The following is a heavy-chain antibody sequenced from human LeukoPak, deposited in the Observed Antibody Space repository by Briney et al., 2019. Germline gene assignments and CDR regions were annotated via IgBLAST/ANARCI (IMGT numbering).Heavy chain of an antibody. Sequence: GGSLRLSCAASGFTFSSYWMHWVRQGPGKGLVWVSRINSDGSSTSYADSVKGRFTISRDNAKNTLYLQMSSLRAEDTAVYYCAKGGGFDWLNYYYMDVWGKGTTVIISS. V-gene: IGHV3-74*01. CDR1: GFTFSSYW. CDR3: AKGGGFDWLNYYYMDV. D-gene: IGHD3-9*01. CDR2: INSDGSST. J-gene: IGHJ6*03.